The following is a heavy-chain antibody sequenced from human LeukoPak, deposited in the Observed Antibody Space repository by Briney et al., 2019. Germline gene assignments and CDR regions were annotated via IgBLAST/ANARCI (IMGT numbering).Heavy chain of an antibody. D-gene: IGHD6-19*01. J-gene: IGHJ6*02. Sequence: ASVKVSCKASGYTFTGYDINWVRQATGQGLEWMGWMNPNSGNTGYAQKFQGRVTMTRNTSISTAYMELSSLRSEDTAVYYCARAVAGVYGMDVWGQGTTVTVSS. V-gene: IGHV1-8*01. CDR2: MNPNSGNT. CDR1: GYTFTGYD. CDR3: ARAVAGVYGMDV.